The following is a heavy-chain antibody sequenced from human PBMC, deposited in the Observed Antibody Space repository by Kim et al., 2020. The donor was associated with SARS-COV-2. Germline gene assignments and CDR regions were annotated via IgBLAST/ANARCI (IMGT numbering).Heavy chain of an antibody. J-gene: IGHJ4*02. V-gene: IGHV3-53*01. Sequence: GGSLRLSCAASGFIVSDHYLSWVRQAPGKGLEWMAMIHTDGTTYYADTVMGRFTISSDTSRNTLYLQMNSLRAEDTADYFCRRGHRGDSTSWGQGTRITISS. CDR2: IHTDGTT. CDR1: GFIVSDHY. CDR3: RRGHRGDSTS. D-gene: IGHD2-21*02.